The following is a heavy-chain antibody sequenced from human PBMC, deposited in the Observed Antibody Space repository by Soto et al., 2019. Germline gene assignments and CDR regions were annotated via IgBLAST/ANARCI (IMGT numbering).Heavy chain of an antibody. CDR1: GYTFTEFY. D-gene: IGHD3-16*01. J-gene: IGHJ6*02. CDR2: INARNDGT. Sequence: QVQLVQSGPEMKKPGASVKVSCKTSGYTFTEFYIHWMRQVPGRGLEWMGWINARNDGTKFAEKFKAALTMTTDTSITTSDMELSGATFADRAVFYCARRLGGGGDYFYGMDVWGQGTAVTVSS. V-gene: IGHV1-2*02. CDR3: ARRLGGGGDYFYGMDV.